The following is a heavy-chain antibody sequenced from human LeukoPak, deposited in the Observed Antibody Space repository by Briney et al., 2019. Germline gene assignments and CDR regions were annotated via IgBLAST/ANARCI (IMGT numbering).Heavy chain of an antibody. CDR3: ARCIAAASFDP. Sequence: PSETLSLTCTVSGGSISSYYWSWIRQPPGKGLEWIGYIYDSGSTNYNPSLKSRVTISVDTSKNQFSLKLSSVTAADTAVYYCARCIAAASFDPWGQGSPVTVSS. CDR1: GGSISSYY. V-gene: IGHV4-59*08. CDR2: IYDSGST. D-gene: IGHD6-13*01. J-gene: IGHJ5*02.